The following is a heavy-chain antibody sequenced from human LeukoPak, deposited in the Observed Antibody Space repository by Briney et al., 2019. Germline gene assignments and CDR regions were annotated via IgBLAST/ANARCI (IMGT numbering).Heavy chain of an antibody. D-gene: IGHD6-13*01. V-gene: IGHV3-23*01. CDR1: GFTFSSYS. J-gene: IGHJ4*02. CDR2: ISGGGTA. Sequence: PGGSLRLSCAASGFTFSSYSMNWVRQAPGGGLEWVSAISGGGTAYYADSVKGRFSISRDISKNTLFLQMTSLRAEDTAVYYCARGYSTDFYFDWRGQGTLVTVSS. CDR3: ARGYSTDFYFDW.